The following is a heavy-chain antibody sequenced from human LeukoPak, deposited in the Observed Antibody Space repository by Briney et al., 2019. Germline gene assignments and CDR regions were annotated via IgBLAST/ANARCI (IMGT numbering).Heavy chain of an antibody. D-gene: IGHD2-2*01. V-gene: IGHV4-30-2*03. CDR3: ARLVPAADG. CDR1: GGSISSGGYS. J-gene: IGHJ4*02. Sequence: SETLSLTCAVSGGSISSGGYSWSWIRQPPGKGLEWIGYIYHSGSTYYNPSLKSRVTISVDTSKNQFSLKLSSVTAADTAVYYCARLVPAADGWGQGTLVTVSS. CDR2: IYHSGST.